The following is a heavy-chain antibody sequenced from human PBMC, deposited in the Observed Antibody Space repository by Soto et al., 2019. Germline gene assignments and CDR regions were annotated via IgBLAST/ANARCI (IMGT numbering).Heavy chain of an antibody. CDR1: GFTFSTFG. V-gene: IGHV3-33*01. Sequence: QVQLVESGGGVVQPGRSLRLSCAVSGFTFSTFGMHWVRQAPGKGLEWVAVIWYDGSKKYYADSVKGRFTISRDNSKNTVYLQMNSLRAEDTAVYYCARDALPYSSSWYSVDFDYWGQGTLVTVSS. D-gene: IGHD6-13*01. CDR3: ARDALPYSSSWYSVDFDY. CDR2: IWYDGSKK. J-gene: IGHJ4*02.